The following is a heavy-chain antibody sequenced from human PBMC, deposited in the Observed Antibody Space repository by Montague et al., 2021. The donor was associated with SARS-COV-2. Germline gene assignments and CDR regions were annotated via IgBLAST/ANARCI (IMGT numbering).Heavy chain of an antibody. J-gene: IGHJ6*02. D-gene: IGHD3-10*01. Sequence: SETLSLTCAVYGGSFSGYYWSWIRQPPEKGLEWIGEINHSGSTNYNPSLKSRVTISVDTSKNQFSLKLSSVTAADTAVYYCARGSGVYYYYYYGMDVWGQGTTVTVSS. V-gene: IGHV4-34*01. CDR1: GGSFSGYY. CDR2: INHSGST. CDR3: ARGSGVYYYYYYGMDV.